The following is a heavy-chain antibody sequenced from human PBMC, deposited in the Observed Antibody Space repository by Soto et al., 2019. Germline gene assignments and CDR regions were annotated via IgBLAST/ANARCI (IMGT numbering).Heavy chain of an antibody. CDR1: GFTFSSYS. D-gene: IGHD5-12*01. CDR2: ISSSSSYI. CDR3: ARAQGSGYPGDGAFDI. Sequence: EVQLVESGGGLVKPGGSLRLFCPASGFTFSSYSMNWVRQAPGKGLEWVSSISSSSSYIYYADSVKGRFTISRDNANNSLYLQMNSLRAEDTAMYYCARAQGSGYPGDGAFDIWGQGTMVTVSS. J-gene: IGHJ3*02. V-gene: IGHV3-21*01.